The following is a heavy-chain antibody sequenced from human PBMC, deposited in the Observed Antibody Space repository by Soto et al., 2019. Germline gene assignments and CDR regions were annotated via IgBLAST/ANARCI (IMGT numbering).Heavy chain of an antibody. Sequence: SETLSLTCTVSGGSISSYYWSWIRQPPGKGLEWIGYIYYSGSTNYNPSLKSRVTISVDTSKNQFSLKLSSVTAADTAVYYCAREEYSSSIDYWGQGT. CDR1: GGSISSYY. CDR2: IYYSGST. D-gene: IGHD6-6*01. V-gene: IGHV4-59*01. J-gene: IGHJ4*02. CDR3: AREEYSSSIDY.